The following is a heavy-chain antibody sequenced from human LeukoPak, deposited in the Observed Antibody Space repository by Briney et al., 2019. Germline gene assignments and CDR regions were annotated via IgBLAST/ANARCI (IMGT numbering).Heavy chain of an antibody. CDR3: AKDLRGNYFYQYGMDV. D-gene: IGHD1-7*01. CDR2: ISSSGATT. Sequence: PTGGSLRLPCAASRFTFSNYAMNWVRRAPGKGLEWVSCISSSGATTYYAGSVKGRFTISRDNSKNTLYLQMNSLRVEDTAVYYCAKDLRGNYFYQYGMDVWGQGTTVTVSS. J-gene: IGHJ6*02. CDR1: RFTFSNYA. V-gene: IGHV3-23*01.